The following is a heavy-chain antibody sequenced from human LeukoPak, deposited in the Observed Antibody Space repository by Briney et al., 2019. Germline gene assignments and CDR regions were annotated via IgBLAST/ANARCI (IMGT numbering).Heavy chain of an antibody. CDR1: GFTFSSYA. V-gene: IGHV3-23*01. D-gene: IGHD2-15*01. Sequence: GGSLRLSCAASGFTFSSYAMGWVRQAPGKGLEWVSGISDGSVRTYYADSVKGRFTISRDNSKNTLYLHMDSLRVEDTAVYYCAKDQAPRAARVIYFDYWGQGNLVTVSS. CDR2: ISDGSVRT. CDR3: AKDQAPRAARVIYFDY. J-gene: IGHJ4*02.